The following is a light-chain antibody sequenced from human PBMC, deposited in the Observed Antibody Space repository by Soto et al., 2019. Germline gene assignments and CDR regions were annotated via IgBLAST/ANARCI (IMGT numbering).Light chain of an antibody. Sequence: SSRRPLPSACGTPGQRFTISCSGSSANIGTTTVHWYQQLSRTAPKRLIYKDTQRPSGVPDRVYVSKSGTSASLAISGLQSEDAAEYYCAAWDDSLDVLVFGGGTTVTV. CDR2: KDT. CDR3: AAWDDSLDVLV. J-gene: IGLJ2*01. V-gene: IGLV1-44*01. CDR1: SANIGTTT.